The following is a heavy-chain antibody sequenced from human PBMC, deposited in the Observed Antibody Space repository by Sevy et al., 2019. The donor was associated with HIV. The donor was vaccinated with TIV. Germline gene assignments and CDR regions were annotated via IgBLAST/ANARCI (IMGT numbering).Heavy chain of an antibody. D-gene: IGHD6-6*01. CDR2: ISSNGGST. CDR3: VKIYSSPSGGKGYYMDV. V-gene: IGHV3-64D*06. CDR1: GFTFSSYA. J-gene: IGHJ6*03. Sequence: GGSLRLSCSASGFTFSSYAMHWVRQAPGKGLEYVSAISSNGGSTYYADSVKGRFTISRDNSKNTLYLQMSSLRAEDTAVYYCVKIYSSPSGGKGYYMDVWGKGTTVTVSS.